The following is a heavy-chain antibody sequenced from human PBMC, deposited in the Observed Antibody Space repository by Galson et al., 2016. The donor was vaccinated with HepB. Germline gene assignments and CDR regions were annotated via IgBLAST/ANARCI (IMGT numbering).Heavy chain of an antibody. J-gene: IGHJ4*02. Sequence: VSCKASGYSLYVYNTHWVRQAPGQRLEWMGWIMNENGETRYSQKFQGRVTITSDTSASTVYMELTSLTSEDTAVYYCARDREGERNSYSTLDYWGQGTLITVSS. V-gene: IGHV1-3*04. CDR3: ARDREGERNSYSTLDY. CDR2: IMNENGET. CDR1: GYSLYVYN. D-gene: IGHD3-10*01.